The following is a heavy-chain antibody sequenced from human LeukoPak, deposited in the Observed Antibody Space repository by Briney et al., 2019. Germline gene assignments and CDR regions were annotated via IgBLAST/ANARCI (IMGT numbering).Heavy chain of an antibody. CDR2: INPNSGDT. CDR3: AKCPSRQLVLNDWFDP. V-gene: IGHV1-2*06. J-gene: IGHJ5*02. CDR1: GYTFTSYD. D-gene: IGHD6-13*01. Sequence: EASVKVSCKASGYTFTSYDINWVRQATGQGLEWMGRINPNSGDTNYAQKFQGRVTMTRDTSISTAYTELSRLRSDDTAVSYCAKCPSRQLVLNDWFDPWCQGTLVTVSS.